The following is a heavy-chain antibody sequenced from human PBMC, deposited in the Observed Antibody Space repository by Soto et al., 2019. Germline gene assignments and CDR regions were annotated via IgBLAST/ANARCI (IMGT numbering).Heavy chain of an antibody. CDR3: AKAEYSSHYYYGMDV. V-gene: IGHV3-30*18. CDR1: GFTFRWFG. J-gene: IGHJ6*02. CDR2: ISNDGSNE. Sequence: PGGSLRLSCAGSGFTFRWFGMNWVRQAPGKGLEWVARISNDGSNEYYVDPVKGRFTISRDNSKNTLYLQMDSLRAEDTAMYFCAKAEYSSHYYYGMDVWGHGTAVTVSS. D-gene: IGHD6-6*01.